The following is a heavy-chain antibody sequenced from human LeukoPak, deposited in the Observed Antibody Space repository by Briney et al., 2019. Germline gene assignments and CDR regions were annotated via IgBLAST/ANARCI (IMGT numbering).Heavy chain of an antibody. CDR2: ISYDGSNK. CDR1: GFTFSSYA. Sequence: PGGSLRPSCAASGFTFSSYAMHWVRQAPGKGLEWVAVISYDGSNKYYADSVKGRFTISRDNSKNTLYLQMNSLRAEDTAVYYCARAAGYSSDSYYFDYWGQGTLVTVSS. J-gene: IGHJ4*02. D-gene: IGHD6-19*01. CDR3: ARAAGYSSDSYYFDY. V-gene: IGHV3-30-3*01.